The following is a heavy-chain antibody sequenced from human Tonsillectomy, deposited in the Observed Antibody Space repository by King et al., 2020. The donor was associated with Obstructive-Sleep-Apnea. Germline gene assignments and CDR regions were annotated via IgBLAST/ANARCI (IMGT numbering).Heavy chain of an antibody. CDR2: IRYDGSNK. CDR3: AKDRLLHRNFDY. V-gene: IGHV3-30*02. Sequence: VQLVESGGGVVQPGGSLRLSCAASGFTFSSYGMHLVRQAPGKGLDWVAFIRYDGSNKYYADSVKGRFTISRDNSKNTLYLQMNSLRAEDTAVYYCAKDRLLHRNFDYWGQGTLVTVSS. CDR1: GFTFSSYG. D-gene: IGHD2-15*01. J-gene: IGHJ4*02.